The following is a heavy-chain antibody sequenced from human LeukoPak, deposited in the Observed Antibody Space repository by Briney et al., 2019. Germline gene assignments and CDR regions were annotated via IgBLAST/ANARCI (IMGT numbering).Heavy chain of an antibody. D-gene: IGHD2-15*01. V-gene: IGHV3-48*01. CDR3: ARGDCSGGSCYLSLTTIDY. Sequence: PGGSLRLSCAASGFTFSNYEMNWVRQAPGKGLEWVSYISTSSNTIYYADSVKGRFTISRDNAKNSLYLQMNSLRAEDTAVYYCARGDCSGGSCYLSLTTIDYWGQGTLVTVSS. CDR1: GFTFSNYE. CDR2: ISTSSNTI. J-gene: IGHJ4*02.